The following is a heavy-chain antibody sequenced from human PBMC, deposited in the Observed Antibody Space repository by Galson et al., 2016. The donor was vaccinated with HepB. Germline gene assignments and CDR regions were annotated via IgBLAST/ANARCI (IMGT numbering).Heavy chain of an antibody. V-gene: IGHV4-30-2*04. D-gene: IGHD1-26*01. Sequence: HHSGTTYHNPSLKSRVTISVDTSKNQFSLKLRSVTAADTAVYYCARVGGSVGARYYDYWGQGILVTVSS. J-gene: IGHJ4*02. CDR2: HHSGTT. CDR3: ARVGGSVGARYYDY.